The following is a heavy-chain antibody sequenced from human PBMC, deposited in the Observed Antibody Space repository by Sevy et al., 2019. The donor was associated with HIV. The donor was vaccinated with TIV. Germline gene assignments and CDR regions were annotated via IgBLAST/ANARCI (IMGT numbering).Heavy chain of an antibody. J-gene: IGHJ4*02. CDR1: GFSFSSYS. Sequence: GGSLRLSCVTSGFSFSSYSMNWVRQAPGKGLEWVSYISSSSGTIRYADSVKGRLTISRDNAKNPLFLQMNSLRAEDTAVYYCARDDHWAFDYWGQGALVTVSS. V-gene: IGHV3-48*01. CDR3: ARDDHWAFDY. D-gene: IGHD7-27*01. CDR2: ISSSSGTI.